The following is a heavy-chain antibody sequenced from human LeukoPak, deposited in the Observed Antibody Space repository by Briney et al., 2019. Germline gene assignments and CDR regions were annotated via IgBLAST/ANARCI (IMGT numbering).Heavy chain of an antibody. D-gene: IGHD3-22*01. J-gene: IGHJ5*02. CDR3: AVRGYYYHWFDP. Sequence: SVKLSCKASGGTFISYAISWVRQAPGHGLEWMGGIIPIFGTANYAQKFQGRVTIAADESTSTAYMELSSLRSEDTAVYYCAVRGYYYHWFDPWGQGTLVTVSS. V-gene: IGHV1-69*13. CDR1: GGTFISYA. CDR2: IIPIFGTA.